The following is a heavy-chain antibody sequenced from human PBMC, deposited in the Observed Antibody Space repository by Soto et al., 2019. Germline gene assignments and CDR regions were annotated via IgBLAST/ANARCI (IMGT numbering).Heavy chain of an antibody. D-gene: IGHD2-2*01. CDR1: GFSLSTSGVG. V-gene: IGHV2-5*02. CDR3: VHLLGGCSRTSCSPLRFDY. CDR2: IYWDDDE. Sequence: QITLKESGPTLVKPTQTLTLTCTLSGFSLSTSGVGVGWIRQPPGKALEWFALIYWDDDERHSPSLKSRLTITKDTSKNQVVLTMTNMAPVDTATYYCVHLLGGCSRTSCSPLRFDYWGQGTLVTVSS. J-gene: IGHJ4*02.